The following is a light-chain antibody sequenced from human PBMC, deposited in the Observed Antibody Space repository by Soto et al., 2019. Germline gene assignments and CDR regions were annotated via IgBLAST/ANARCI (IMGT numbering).Light chain of an antibody. Sequence: EIVLTQSPGTLSLSPGERATLSCRASQSVSSNYLAWYQQKPGQAPRLLIYGASSRATGIPGRFSGSGAGTDFTLTISRLEPEDFAVYYCQQYGSSPKTFGQGTKV. CDR2: GAS. J-gene: IGKJ1*01. CDR3: QQYGSSPKT. CDR1: QSVSSNY. V-gene: IGKV3-20*01.